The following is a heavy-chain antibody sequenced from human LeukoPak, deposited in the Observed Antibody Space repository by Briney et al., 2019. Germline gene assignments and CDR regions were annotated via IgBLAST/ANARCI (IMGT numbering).Heavy chain of an antibody. CDR1: GFTVSSNY. CDR2: ISGSGGST. D-gene: IGHD2-21*02. CDR3: AKGPGIVVVTATVDY. V-gene: IGHV3-23*01. Sequence: GGSLRLSCAASGFTVSSNYMSWVRQAPGKGLEWVSAISGSGGSTYYADSVKGRFTISRDNSKNTLYLQMNSLRAEDTAVYYCAKGPGIVVVTATVDYWGQGTLVTVSS. J-gene: IGHJ4*02.